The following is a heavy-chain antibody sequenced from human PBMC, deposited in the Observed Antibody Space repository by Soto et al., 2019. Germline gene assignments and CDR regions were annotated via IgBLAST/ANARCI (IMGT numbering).Heavy chain of an antibody. D-gene: IGHD5-18*01. CDR2: ISSSGSTI. V-gene: IGHV3-48*03. Sequence: EVQLVESGGGLVQPGGSLRLSCAASGFTFSSYDMHWVRQAPGKGLEWVSYISSSGSTIYYADSVKGRFTISRDNAKNSLYLQMNSLRAEDTAVYYCARVLGTHTAMGSDAFDIWGQGTMVTVSS. CDR1: GFTFSSYD. J-gene: IGHJ3*02. CDR3: ARVLGTHTAMGSDAFDI.